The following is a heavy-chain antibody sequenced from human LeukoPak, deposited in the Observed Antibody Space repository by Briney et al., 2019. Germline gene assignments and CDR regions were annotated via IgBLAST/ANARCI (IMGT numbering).Heavy chain of an antibody. CDR2: IWYDGSNK. CDR3: ARDFLLTRARSFAAGY. Sequence: GGSLRLYCAASGFTFSSYGMHWVRQAPGKGLEWVAVIWYDGSNKYYADSVKGRFTISRDNSKNTLYLQMNSLRAEDTAVYYCARDFLLTRARSFAAGYWGQGTLVTVSS. V-gene: IGHV3-33*01. D-gene: IGHD6-13*01. J-gene: IGHJ4*02. CDR1: GFTFSSYG.